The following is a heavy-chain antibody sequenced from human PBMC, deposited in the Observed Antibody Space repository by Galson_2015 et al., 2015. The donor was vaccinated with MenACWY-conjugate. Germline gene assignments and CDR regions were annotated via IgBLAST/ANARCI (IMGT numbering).Heavy chain of an antibody. V-gene: IGHV3-48*03. J-gene: IGHJ6*03. CDR3: ARVGTWIHQYFYYMDV. CDR2: ISKSGSPI. CDR1: GFTFTGYD. Sequence: SLRLSCAASGFTFTGYDFNWVRQAPGKGLEWLSYISKSGSPIYYADSVKGRFTISRDNIQQSLFLEMNSLRAGDTGVYYCARVGTWIHQYFYYMDVWGKGTTVTVSS. D-gene: IGHD5-18*01.